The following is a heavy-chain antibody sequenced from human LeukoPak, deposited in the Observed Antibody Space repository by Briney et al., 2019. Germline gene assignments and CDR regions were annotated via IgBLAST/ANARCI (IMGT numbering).Heavy chain of an antibody. CDR1: GGSISSSSYY. V-gene: IGHV4-39*01. CDR2: IYYSGST. Sequence: SETLSLTCTVSGGSISSSSYYWGWLRQPPGKGLEWIGSIYYSGSTYYNPSLRSRVTISVDTSKNQFSLKLSSVTAADTAVYYCAGRDYYGSGSPVDYWGQGTLVTVSS. J-gene: IGHJ4*02. D-gene: IGHD3-10*01. CDR3: AGRDYYGSGSPVDY.